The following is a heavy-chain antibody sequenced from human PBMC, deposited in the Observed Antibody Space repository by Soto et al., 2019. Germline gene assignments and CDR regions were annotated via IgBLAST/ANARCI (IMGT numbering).Heavy chain of an antibody. CDR3: ARSSMVRGVIIPNGFDP. CDR2: IIPIFGTA. Sequence: SVKVSCKASGGTFSSYAISWVRQAPGQGLEWMGGIIPIFGTANYAQKFQGRVTITADESTSTAYMELSSLRSEDTAVYYCARSSMVRGVIIPNGFDPWGQGTLVTVSS. CDR1: GGTFSSYA. D-gene: IGHD3-10*01. J-gene: IGHJ5*02. V-gene: IGHV1-69*13.